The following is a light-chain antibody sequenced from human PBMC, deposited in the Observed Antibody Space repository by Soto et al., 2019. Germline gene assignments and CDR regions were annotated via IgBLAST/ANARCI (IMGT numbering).Light chain of an antibody. Sequence: EIVLTQSPSTLSLSPGERATLSCRASHRVSSTFLAWYQQNPGQAPRLLIYGASSRATGIPDRFSGSGSGTDFTLTISRLETEDFAVYYCQQYVSPPPMYAFGQRTKLEIK. CDR3: QQYVSPPPMYA. CDR2: GAS. CDR1: HRVSSTF. J-gene: IGKJ2*01. V-gene: IGKV3-20*01.